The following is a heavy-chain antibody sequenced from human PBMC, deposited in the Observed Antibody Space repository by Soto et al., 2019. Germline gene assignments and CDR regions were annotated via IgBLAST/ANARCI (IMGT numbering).Heavy chain of an antibody. Sequence: ASVKVSCKASGYTFTSYDINWVRQATGQGREGMGWMNPNSGNTGYAQKFQGRVTMTRNTSISTAYMELSSLRSEDKAVYYCARAGEYQRPFGAYYYYGTQVWGQAPTCTVSS. V-gene: IGHV1-8*01. CDR3: ARAGEYQRPFGAYYYYGTQV. CDR1: GYTFTSYD. J-gene: IGHJ6*01. D-gene: IGHD2-2*01. CDR2: MNPNSGNT.